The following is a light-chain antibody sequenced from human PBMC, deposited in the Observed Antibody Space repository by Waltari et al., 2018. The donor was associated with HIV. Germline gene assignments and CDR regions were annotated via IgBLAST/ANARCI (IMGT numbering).Light chain of an antibody. J-gene: IGKJ4*01. CDR2: GAS. CDR1: QSVSSNY. Sequence: EIVLTQSPGTLSLSPGGRATLPCRASQSVSSNYLAWYQQKPGQAPRLLIYGASGRATVIPDRFSGSGSGTDFTLTISRLEPEDFAVYYCQQYGSSREATFGEGTKVEIK. V-gene: IGKV3-20*01. CDR3: QQYGSSREAT.